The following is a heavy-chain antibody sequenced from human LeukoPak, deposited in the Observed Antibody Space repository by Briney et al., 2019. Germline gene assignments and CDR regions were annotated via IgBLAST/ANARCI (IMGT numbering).Heavy chain of an antibody. CDR1: GYTFTSYG. CDR2: ISAYNGNT. CDR3: ARFGSGSYYFRRDYYYMDV. V-gene: IGHV1-18*01. Sequence: GASVKVSCKASGYTFTSYGISWVRQAPGQGLEWMGWISAYNGNTNYAQKLQGRVTMTTDTSTSTAYMELRSLRSDDTAVYYCARFGSGSYYFRRDYYYMDVWGKGTTVTVSS. D-gene: IGHD3-10*01. J-gene: IGHJ6*03.